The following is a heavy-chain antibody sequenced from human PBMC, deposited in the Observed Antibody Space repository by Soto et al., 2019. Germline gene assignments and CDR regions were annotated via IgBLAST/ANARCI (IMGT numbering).Heavy chain of an antibody. J-gene: IGHJ4*02. CDR1: GFTFSSYA. Sequence: EVPVLESGGGLVQPGGSLRLSCAASGFTFSSYAMNWVRQAPGKGLEWVSVISGSGGSTYYADSVKGRFTISRDNSKTTLYLQMTSLRAEATAVYYCARRSSCWYFDYWGQGTLVTVSS. V-gene: IGHV3-23*01. D-gene: IGHD6-19*01. CDR2: ISGSGGST. CDR3: ARRSSCWYFDY.